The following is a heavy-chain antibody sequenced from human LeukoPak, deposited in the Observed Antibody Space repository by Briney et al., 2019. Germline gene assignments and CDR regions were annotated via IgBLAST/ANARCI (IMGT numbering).Heavy chain of an antibody. Sequence: SETLSLTCAVYGGSFSGYYWSWIRQPPGRGLEWIGEINHSGSTNYNPSLKSRVTISVDTSKNQFSLKLSSVTAADTAVYYCARAVAAKYYFDYWGQGTLVTVSS. V-gene: IGHV4-34*01. CDR1: GGSFSGYY. J-gene: IGHJ4*02. CDR2: INHSGST. CDR3: ARAVAAKYYFDY. D-gene: IGHD6-13*01.